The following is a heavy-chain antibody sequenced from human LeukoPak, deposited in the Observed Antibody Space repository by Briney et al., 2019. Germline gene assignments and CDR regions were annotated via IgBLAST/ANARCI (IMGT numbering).Heavy chain of an antibody. D-gene: IGHD3-3*01. V-gene: IGHV3-23*01. Sequence: GGSLRLSCAASGFTFSSYAMSWVRQAPGKGLEWVSAISGSGGSTYYADSVKGRFTISRDNAKNSLYLQMNSLRAEDTAVYYCARDKYYDFWSGYLDYYYYYYMDVWGKGTTVTVSS. CDR2: ISGSGGST. CDR1: GFTFSSYA. J-gene: IGHJ6*03. CDR3: ARDKYYDFWSGYLDYYYYYYMDV.